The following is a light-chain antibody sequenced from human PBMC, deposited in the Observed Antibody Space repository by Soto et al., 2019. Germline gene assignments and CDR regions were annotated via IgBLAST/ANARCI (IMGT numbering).Light chain of an antibody. CDR1: SGHSSYA. CDR3: KTWGTGSHWV. V-gene: IGLV4-69*01. J-gene: IGLJ3*02. CDR2: LNSDGSH. Sequence: QPVLTQSPSASASLGASVKLTCTLSSGHSSYAIAWHQQQPEKGPRYLMKLNSDGSHSKGDGIPDRFSGSSSGAERYLTISSLQSEDEADYYCKTWGTGSHWVFGGGTKLAVL.